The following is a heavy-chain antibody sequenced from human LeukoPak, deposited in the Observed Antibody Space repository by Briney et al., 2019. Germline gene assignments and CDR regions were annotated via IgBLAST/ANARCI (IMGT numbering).Heavy chain of an antibody. CDR1: GGSFSGYY. Sequence: SETLSLTCGVYGGSFSGYYWNWIRQSPGKGLEWIGEIYHSGSTNYNPSLKSRVTISVDKSKNQFSLKLSSVTAADTAVYYCAGERNGYNPDWGQGTLVTVSS. D-gene: IGHD5-24*01. V-gene: IGHV4-34*01. J-gene: IGHJ4*02. CDR2: IYHSGST. CDR3: AGERNGYNPD.